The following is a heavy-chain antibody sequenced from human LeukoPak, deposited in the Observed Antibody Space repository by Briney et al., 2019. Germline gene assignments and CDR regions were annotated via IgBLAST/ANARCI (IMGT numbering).Heavy chain of an antibody. CDR3: ARDGLCGGSCYYPFDY. D-gene: IGHD2-15*01. J-gene: IGHJ4*02. CDR2: ISSSSSTI. Sequence: PGGSLRLSCAASGFTFSSYSMNWVRQAPGKGLEWVSYISSSSSTIYYADSVKGRFTISRDNAKNSLYLQMNSLRAEDTAVYYCARDGLCGGSCYYPFDYWGQGTLVTVSS. V-gene: IGHV3-48*04. CDR1: GFTFSSYS.